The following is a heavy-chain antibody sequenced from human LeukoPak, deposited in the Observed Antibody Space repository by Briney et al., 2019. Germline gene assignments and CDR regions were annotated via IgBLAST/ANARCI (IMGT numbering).Heavy chain of an antibody. V-gene: IGHV3-48*03. Sequence: GGSLRLSCAASGFTFSSYEMNWVRQAPGKGLEWVSYITDSGSTIYYADSVKGRFTISRDNAKNSLYLQMNSLRAEDTAVYYCAELGITMIGGVWGKGTTVTISS. J-gene: IGHJ6*04. CDR2: ITDSGSTI. CDR1: GFTFSSYE. D-gene: IGHD3-10*02. CDR3: AELGITMIGGV.